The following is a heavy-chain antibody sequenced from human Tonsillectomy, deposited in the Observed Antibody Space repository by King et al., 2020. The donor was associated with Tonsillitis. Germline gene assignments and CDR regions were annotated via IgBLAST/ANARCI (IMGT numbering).Heavy chain of an antibody. D-gene: IGHD2-15*01. CDR3: AGSGATFDS. J-gene: IGHJ4*02. V-gene: IGHV4-31*03. Sequence: QLQESGPGLVKPSQTLSLTCSVSGGSISRGGYYWSWIRQHPGEGPEWIGYIYYSGRTYYKPSLESRVTLSVDTSKNQVSLRLTSVTAADTAVYYCAGSGATFDSWGQGILVTVSS. CDR2: IYYSGRT. CDR1: GGSISRGGYY.